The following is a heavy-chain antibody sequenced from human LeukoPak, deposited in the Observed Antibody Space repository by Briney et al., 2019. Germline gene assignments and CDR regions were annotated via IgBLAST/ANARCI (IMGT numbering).Heavy chain of an antibody. Sequence: ASVKVSCKASGGTFSSYAISWVRQAPGQGLEWMGGIIPIFGTANYAQKFQGRVTITADESTSTAYMELSSLRSEDTAGYYCARCRDYYDSSGYYRLDYWGQGTLVTVSS. CDR1: GGTFSSYA. V-gene: IGHV1-69*13. CDR3: ARCRDYYDSSGYYRLDY. J-gene: IGHJ4*02. CDR2: IIPIFGTA. D-gene: IGHD3-22*01.